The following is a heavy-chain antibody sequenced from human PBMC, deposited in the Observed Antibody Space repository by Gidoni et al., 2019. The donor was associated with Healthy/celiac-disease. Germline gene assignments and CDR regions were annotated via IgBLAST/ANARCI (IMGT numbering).Heavy chain of an antibody. V-gene: IGHV4-39*07. CDR1: GGSISSSSSY. CDR2: IYYSGST. Sequence: QLQLQESGPGLVKPSETLSLTCTVSGGSISSSSSYWGWIRQPPGKGLEWIGSIYYSGSTYYNPSLKSRVTISVDTSKNQFSLKLSSVTAADTAVYYCASSNDYYDSSGLLGDAFDIWGQGTMVTVSS. CDR3: ASSNDYYDSSGLLGDAFDI. D-gene: IGHD3-22*01. J-gene: IGHJ3*02.